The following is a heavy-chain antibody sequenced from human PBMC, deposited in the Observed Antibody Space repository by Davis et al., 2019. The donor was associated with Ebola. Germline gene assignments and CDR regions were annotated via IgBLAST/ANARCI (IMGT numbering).Heavy chain of an antibody. D-gene: IGHD2/OR15-2a*01. V-gene: IGHV3-74*01. J-gene: IGHJ3*01. CDR2: ISSDGSST. CDR3: AKDNRNIWSEV. Sequence: GESLKISCAVSGFTFSSYWMHWVRQAPGKGLVWVSRISSDGSSTSYADSVKGRFTISRDNAKNTLYLQMNGLRVEDTAIYYCAKDNRNIWSEVWGQGTMVTVSS. CDR1: GFTFSSYW.